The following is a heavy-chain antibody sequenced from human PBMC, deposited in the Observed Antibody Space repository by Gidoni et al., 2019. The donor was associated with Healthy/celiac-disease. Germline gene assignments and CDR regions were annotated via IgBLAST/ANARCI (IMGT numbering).Heavy chain of an antibody. Sequence: QLPLLQSGADVKKPGPSVKVSCKASGYPFTGYYMHWVRQAPGQGLEWMGRINPNSGGTNDAQKFQGRVTMTRDTSISTAYMELSRLRSDETAVYYCARSPGSINWNDEDYWGQGTLVTVSS. J-gene: IGHJ4*02. CDR2: INPNSGGT. D-gene: IGHD1-1*01. CDR3: ARSPGSINWNDEDY. V-gene: IGHV1-2*06. CDR1: GYPFTGYY.